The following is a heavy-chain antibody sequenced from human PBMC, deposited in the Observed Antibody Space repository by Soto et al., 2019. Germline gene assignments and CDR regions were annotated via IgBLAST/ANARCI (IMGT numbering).Heavy chain of an antibody. CDR1: GGSISSGGYY. V-gene: IGHV4-31*02. CDR2: IHYSGST. CDR3: ARDWEAAGTYNWFDP. Sequence: PSETLSLTCTVSGGSISSGGYYWYWIRQHPGKGLEWIGYIHYSGSTYYNPSLKSRITISVDTSKNQFSLKLSSVTAADTAVYYCARDWEAAGTYNWFDPWGQGILVTVSS. J-gene: IGHJ5*02. D-gene: IGHD6-13*01.